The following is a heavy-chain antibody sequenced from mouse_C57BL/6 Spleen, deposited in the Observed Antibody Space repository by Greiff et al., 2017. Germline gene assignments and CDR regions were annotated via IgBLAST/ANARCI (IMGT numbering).Heavy chain of an antibody. CDR3: TRKNYGSSPDGFAY. Sequence: VKLMESGAELVRPGASVTLSCKASGYTFTDYEMHWVKQTPVHGLEWIGAIDPETGGTAYNQKFKGKAILTADKSSSTAYMELRSLTSEDSAVYYCTRKNYGSSPDGFAYWGQGTLVTVSA. V-gene: IGHV1-15*01. D-gene: IGHD1-1*01. J-gene: IGHJ3*01. CDR1: GYTFTDYE. CDR2: IDPETGGT.